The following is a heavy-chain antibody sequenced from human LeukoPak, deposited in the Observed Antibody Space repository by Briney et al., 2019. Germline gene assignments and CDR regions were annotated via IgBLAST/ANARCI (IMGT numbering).Heavy chain of an antibody. D-gene: IGHD3-9*01. CDR2: ISVYTGKT. CDR1: GYTFSSYG. Sequence: ASVKVSCKASGYTFSSYGISWVRQAPGQGLEWMGWISVYTGKTYHAQKFQARVTMTTDTSTSTAYMELRSLRSEDTAVYYCAREADYYASAPGYWGQGTLVTVSS. V-gene: IGHV1-18*01. CDR3: AREADYYASAPGY. J-gene: IGHJ4*02.